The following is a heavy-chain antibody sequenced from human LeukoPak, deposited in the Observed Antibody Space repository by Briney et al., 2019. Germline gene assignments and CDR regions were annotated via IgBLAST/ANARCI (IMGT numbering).Heavy chain of an antibody. CDR1: GFTFNTYA. D-gene: IGHD3-16*01. J-gene: IGHJ4*02. Sequence: GRSLRLSCAASGFTFNTYAMHWVRQAPGKGLEWVAMMSHDESYMHYADSVKGRFSISRDTPKNTLYLQMDGLRTEDTAIYYCAKIMWPTGRGETFDNWGQGTLVTVSS. CDR3: AKIMWPTGRGETFDN. V-gene: IGHV3-30*18. CDR2: MSHDESYM.